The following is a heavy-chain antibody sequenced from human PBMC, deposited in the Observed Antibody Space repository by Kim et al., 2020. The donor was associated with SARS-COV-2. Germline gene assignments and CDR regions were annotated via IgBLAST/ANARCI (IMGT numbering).Heavy chain of an antibody. J-gene: IGHJ4*02. Sequence: GGSLRLSCAASGFTFSSYSMNWVRQAPGKGLEWVSSISSSSSYIYYADSVKGRFTISRDNAKNSLYLQMNSLRAEDTAVYYCASIVVIGEMADDYWGQGTLVTVSS. V-gene: IGHV3-21*01. CDR2: ISSSSSYI. CDR3: ASIVVIGEMADDY. CDR1: GFTFSSYS. D-gene: IGHD3-10*01.